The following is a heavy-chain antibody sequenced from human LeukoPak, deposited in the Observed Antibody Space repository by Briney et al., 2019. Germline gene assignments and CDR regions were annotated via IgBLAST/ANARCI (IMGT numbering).Heavy chain of an antibody. D-gene: IGHD4-23*01. CDR1: GFTFSSYA. Sequence: GGSLRLSCIASGFTFSSYAMGWVRQAPGKGLDWVSAISGSGVTTHYAGSVQGRFSISRDNSKNTLYLQMNSLRGEDTGVYYCARDRGGNEFDYWGQGTLVTVSS. J-gene: IGHJ4*02. CDR3: ARDRGGNEFDY. CDR2: ISGSGVTT. V-gene: IGHV3-23*01.